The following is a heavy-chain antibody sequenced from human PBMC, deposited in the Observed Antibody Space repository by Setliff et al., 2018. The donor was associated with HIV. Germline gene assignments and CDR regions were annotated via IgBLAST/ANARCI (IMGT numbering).Heavy chain of an antibody. CDR3: ARWGAGYNSYDS. V-gene: IGHV4-39*07. CDR1: GGSINDERYY. D-gene: IGHD5-12*01. Sequence: PSETLSLTCSVSGGSINDERYYWSWIRQPPGKGLEWTGSIYQSGRTYYNPSLKSRVTISVDTSKNQFSVKLNSVTAADTAVYFCARWGAGYNSYDSWGQGSLVTVSS. CDR2: IYQSGRT. J-gene: IGHJ4*02.